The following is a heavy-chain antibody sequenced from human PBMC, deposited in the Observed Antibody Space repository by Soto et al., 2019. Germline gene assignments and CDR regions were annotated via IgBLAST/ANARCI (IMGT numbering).Heavy chain of an antibody. V-gene: IGHV3-23*01. CDR1: VFTVSSYA. CDR2: LYGSGGGI. Sequence: PGGSLRLSCAASVFTVSSYAMIWIRQVPGKGLEWVSGLYGSGGGIHYADSVKGRFTISRDNSAYSVYLQMNDLRVEDSAVYYCAKDAVSLDGVWLAHDWGQGTVVTVSS. CDR3: AKDAVSLDGVWLAHD. J-gene: IGHJ4*02. D-gene: IGHD5-12*01.